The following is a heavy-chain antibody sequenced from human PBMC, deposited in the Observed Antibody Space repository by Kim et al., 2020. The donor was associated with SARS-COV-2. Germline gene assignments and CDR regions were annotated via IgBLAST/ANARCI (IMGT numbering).Heavy chain of an antibody. CDR2: IIPIFGTA. Sequence: SVKVSCKASGGTFSSYAISWVRQAPGQGLEWMGGIIPIFGTANDAQKFQGRVTITADESTSTAYMELSSLRSEDTAVYYCARGGYYYDSSGYYYNWFDPWGQGTLVTVSS. J-gene: IGHJ5*02. D-gene: IGHD3-22*01. CDR1: GGTFSSYA. CDR3: ARGGYYYDSSGYYYNWFDP. V-gene: IGHV1-69*13.